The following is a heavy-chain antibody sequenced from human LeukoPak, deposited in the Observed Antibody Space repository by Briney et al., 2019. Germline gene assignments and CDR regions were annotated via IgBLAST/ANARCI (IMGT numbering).Heavy chain of an antibody. D-gene: IGHD3-22*01. J-gene: IGHJ2*01. CDR1: GGSISSNFYY. CDR3: ARESYYYDSSGYYPPSGYFDL. Sequence: PSETLSLTCTVSGGSISSNFYYWGWIRQSPGKGLEWIGSVYYTGGTYHNPSLKSRVTVSIDTSKNQFSLKLSSVTAADTAVYYCARESYYYDSSGYYPPSGYFDLWGRGTLVTVSS. CDR2: VYYTGGT. V-gene: IGHV4-39*07.